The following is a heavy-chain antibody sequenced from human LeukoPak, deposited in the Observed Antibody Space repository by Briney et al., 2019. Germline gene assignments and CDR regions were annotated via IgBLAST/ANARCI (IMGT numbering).Heavy chain of an antibody. CDR2: IYGSGTTT. J-gene: IGHJ5*02. CDR3: AKRLTASSTWTSLDP. V-gene: IGHV3-23*01. D-gene: IGHD1-1*01. CDR1: GSTFSSYA. Sequence: GGSLRLSCAASGSTFSSYALNWVRQAPGKGLEWVSVIYGSGTTTYYADSVRGRFTISRDSSKSTMYLQMNSLRVEDMAVYHCAKRLTASSTWTSLDPWGQGTLVTVSS.